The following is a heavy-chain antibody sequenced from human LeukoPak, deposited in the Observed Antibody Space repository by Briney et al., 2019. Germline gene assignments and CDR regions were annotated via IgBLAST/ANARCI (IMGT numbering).Heavy chain of an antibody. J-gene: IGHJ6*02. V-gene: IGHV1-18*04. CDR3: ARGYCRSTSCHEPSLYGMDV. Sequence: GASVKVSCKASGYTFTNYGFSWVRQAPGQGLEWLGWISTYSGNTNYAQLLQGRVTMTSDTSTSTVYMELRSLRSDDTAVYYCARGYCRSTSCHEPSLYGMDVWGQGTTVTVS. D-gene: IGHD2-2*01. CDR2: ISTYSGNT. CDR1: GYTFTNYG.